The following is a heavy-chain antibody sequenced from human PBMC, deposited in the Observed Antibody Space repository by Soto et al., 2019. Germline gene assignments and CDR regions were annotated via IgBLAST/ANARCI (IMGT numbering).Heavy chain of an antibody. J-gene: IGHJ4*02. CDR2: ISTSTGNT. CDR3: ARGPRVIVAAKGTLDF. D-gene: IGHD2-21*02. Sequence: QVQLVQSGGEVKKPGASVKVSCKASGYTFTTFGITWVRQAPGQGLEWLGWISTSTGNTNYAQKLQGRDTLTTDTATRTADMELRSLASDDTAVYYCARGPRVIVAAKGTLDFWGQGTLVTVSS. V-gene: IGHV1-18*04. CDR1: GYTFTTFG.